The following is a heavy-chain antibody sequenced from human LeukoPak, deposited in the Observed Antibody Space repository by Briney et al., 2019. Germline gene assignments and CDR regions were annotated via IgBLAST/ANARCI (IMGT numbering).Heavy chain of an antibody. J-gene: IGHJ4*02. D-gene: IGHD6-19*01. V-gene: IGHV3-23*01. CDR3: AKPDSSGWYDGLGY. CDR2: IHGSSGST. CDR1: GFTFSNYG. Sequence: PGGSLRLSCSASGFTFSNYGMSWVRQAPGKGLEWVSGIHGSSGSTYYADSVKGRSTISRDNSKNTLYLQMNSLRAEDTAVYYCAKPDSSGWYDGLGYWGQGTLVTVSS.